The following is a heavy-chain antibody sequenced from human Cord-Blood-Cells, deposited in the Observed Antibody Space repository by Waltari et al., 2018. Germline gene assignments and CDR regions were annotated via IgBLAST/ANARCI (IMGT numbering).Heavy chain of an antibody. CDR1: GYSFTSYW. J-gene: IGHJ4*02. Sequence: EVQLVQSGAEVKKPGEALKISCKGSGYSFTSYWTAGVREMPGKGLGWMGISYPGDSDTRYSPSFQGQVTIAADKSISTAYLQWSSLKASDTAMYYCARLPHQLYYFDYWGQGTLVTVSS. D-gene: IGHD2-2*01. V-gene: IGHV5-51*01. CDR2: SYPGDSDT. CDR3: ARLPHQLYYFDY.